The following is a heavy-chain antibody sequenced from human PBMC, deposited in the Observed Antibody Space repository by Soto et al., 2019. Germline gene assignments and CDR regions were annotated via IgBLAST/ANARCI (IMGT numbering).Heavy chain of an antibody. V-gene: IGHV4-34*01. D-gene: IGHD3-22*01. CDR2: INHSGRS. CDR1: GWPFSGYY. Sequence: XETLSLTCSVDGWPFSGYYWTWIRPPPGRGLEWIAEINHSGRSNSNPSLKSRVTVSVDTSKNQFSLKLSSVTAADTAVYYCARGISMTVEVQRDAPDKYFFDSWGQGTLVTVSS. J-gene: IGHJ4*02. CDR3: ARGISMTVEVQRDAPDKYFFDS.